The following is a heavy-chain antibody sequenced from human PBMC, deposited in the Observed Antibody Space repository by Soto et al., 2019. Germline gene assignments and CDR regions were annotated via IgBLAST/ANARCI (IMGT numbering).Heavy chain of an antibody. CDR3: AKDAYGWYFDL. D-gene: IGHD4-17*01. Sequence: GGSLRLSCAASGFTFSIYAMTWVRQSPGKGLEWVSTISGSSGTTSYADSVRGRFTISRDNSKNSLYLQMNSLRAEDTAVYYCAKDAYGWYFDLWGRGTLVTVSS. V-gene: IGHV3-23*01. J-gene: IGHJ2*01. CDR1: GFTFSIYA. CDR2: ISGSSGTT.